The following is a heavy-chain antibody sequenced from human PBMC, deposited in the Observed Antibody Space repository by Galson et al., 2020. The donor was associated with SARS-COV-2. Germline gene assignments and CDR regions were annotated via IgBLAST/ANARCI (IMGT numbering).Heavy chain of an antibody. CDR2: ISAYNGNT. V-gene: IGHV1-18*01. J-gene: IGHJ4*02. Sequence: ASVKVSCKASGYTFTIYGISWVRQAPGQGLEWMGWISAYNGNTNYAQKLQGRVTMTTDTSTSTAYMELRSLRSDDTAVYYCARSTAGLQGYSSGWRPFDYWGQGTLVTVSS. CDR3: ARSTAGLQGYSSGWRPFDY. CDR1: GYTFTIYG. D-gene: IGHD6-19*01.